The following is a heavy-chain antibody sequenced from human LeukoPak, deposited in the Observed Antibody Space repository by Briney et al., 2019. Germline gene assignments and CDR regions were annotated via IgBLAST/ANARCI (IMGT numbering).Heavy chain of an antibody. CDR1: GYTFTGYY. CDR2: INPNSGGT. J-gene: IGHJ4*02. D-gene: IGHD5-18*01. Sequence: ASVKVSCTASGYTFTGYYMHWVRQAPGQGLEWMGWINPNSGGTNYAQKFQGRVTMTRDTSISTAYMELSRLRSDDTAVYYCREEVTPYYFDYWGQGTLVTVSS. CDR3: REEVTPYYFDY. V-gene: IGHV1-2*02.